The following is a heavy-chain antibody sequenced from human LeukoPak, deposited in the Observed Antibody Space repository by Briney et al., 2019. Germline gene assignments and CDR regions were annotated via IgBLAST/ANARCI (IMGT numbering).Heavy chain of an antibody. J-gene: IGHJ4*02. V-gene: IGHV3-11*04. Sequence: KPGGSLRLSCAASGFTFSDYHMSWIRQAPGKGLEWISYISTSGRSIYQADSVKGRFTISRDNAKNSLYLQMNSLRAEDTAVYYCARDYQMAHNPVDYWGQGTLVTVSS. D-gene: IGHD5-24*01. CDR2: ISTSGRSI. CDR3: ARDYQMAHNPVDY. CDR1: GFTFSDYH.